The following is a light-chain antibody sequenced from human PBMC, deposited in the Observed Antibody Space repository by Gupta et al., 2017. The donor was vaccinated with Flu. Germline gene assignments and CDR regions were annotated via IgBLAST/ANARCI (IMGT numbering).Light chain of an antibody. V-gene: IGLV2-23*01. CDR2: EGS. J-gene: IGLJ1*01. Sequence: QSALTQPASVSGSPGQSITISCTGTSSDVGSYNLVSWYQQHPGKAPKLMIYEGSKRPSGVSNRFSGSKSGNTASLTISGLQAEDEADYYCCSYAASSTLGVFGTGTKVTVL. CDR1: SSDVGSYNL. CDR3: CSYAASSTLGV.